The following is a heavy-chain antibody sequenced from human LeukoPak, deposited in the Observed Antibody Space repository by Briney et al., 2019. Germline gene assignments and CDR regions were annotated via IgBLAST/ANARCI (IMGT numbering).Heavy chain of an antibody. CDR1: GYTFTSYA. J-gene: IGHJ5*02. Sequence: ASVKVSCKASGYTFTSYAMHWVRQAPGQRLEWMGWINAGNGNTKYSQKFQGRVTITRDTSASTAYMELSSLRFEDTAVYYCARDLSYGQGWFDPWGQGTLVTVSS. V-gene: IGHV1-3*01. CDR3: ARDLSYGQGWFDP. CDR2: INAGNGNT. D-gene: IGHD2-8*01.